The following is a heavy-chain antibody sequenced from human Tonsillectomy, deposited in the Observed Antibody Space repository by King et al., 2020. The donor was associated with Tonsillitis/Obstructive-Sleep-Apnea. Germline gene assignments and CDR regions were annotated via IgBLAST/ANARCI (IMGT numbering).Heavy chain of an antibody. V-gene: IGHV3-74*02. CDR1: GFTFSSYW. CDR2: INSDGSST. J-gene: IGHJ4*02. D-gene: IGHD6-19*01. CDR3: ARAPDGIAVAVY. Sequence: QLVQSGGGLVQPGGSLRLSCEASGFTFSSYWMHWVRQAPGKGQVWVSRINSDGSSTSYGDSVKGRFTIPRDNAKNTLYLQMNSLRAEDTAVYYCARAPDGIAVAVYWGQGSLVTVSS.